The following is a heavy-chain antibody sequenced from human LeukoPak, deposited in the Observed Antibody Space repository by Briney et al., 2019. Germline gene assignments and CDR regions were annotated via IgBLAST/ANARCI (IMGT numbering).Heavy chain of an antibody. CDR2: INHSGST. D-gene: IGHD2-8*01. Sequence: PSETLSLTCAVYGGSFSGYYWSWIRQPPGKGLEWIGEINHSGSTNYNPSLKSRVTISVDTSKNQFSLKLSSVTAADTAVYYCARDRRDPYCTNGVCYGYYFDYWGQGTLVTVSS. CDR3: ARDRRDPYCTNGVCYGYYFDY. J-gene: IGHJ4*02. V-gene: IGHV4-34*09. CDR1: GGSFSGYY.